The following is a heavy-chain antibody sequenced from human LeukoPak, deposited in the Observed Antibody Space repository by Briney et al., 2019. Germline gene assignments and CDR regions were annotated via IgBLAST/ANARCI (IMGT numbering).Heavy chain of an antibody. CDR1: GGSISSYY. D-gene: IGHD3-10*01. J-gene: IGHJ4*02. CDR2: IYYSGST. V-gene: IGHV4-59*12. Sequence: SETLSLTCTVSGGSISSYYWSWIRQPPGKGLEWIGYIYYSGSTNYNPSLKSRVTISVDRSKNQFSLKLSSVTAADTAVYYCARDTGSYGSGDWGQGTLVTVSS. CDR3: ARDTGSYGSGD.